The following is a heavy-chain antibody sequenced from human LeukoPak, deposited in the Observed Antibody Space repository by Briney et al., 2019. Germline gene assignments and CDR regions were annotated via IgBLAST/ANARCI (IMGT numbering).Heavy chain of an antibody. CDR1: GFTFSSYW. J-gene: IGHJ3*02. V-gene: IGHV3-7*01. CDR3: AKARRGDYVVGDAFDI. CDR2: IKQDGSEK. Sequence: GGSLRLSCAASGFTFSSYWMSWVRQAPGKGLEWVANIKQDGSEKYYVDSVKGRFTISRDNAKNSLYLQMNSLRAEDTAVYYCAKARRGDYVVGDAFDIWGQGTMVTVSS. D-gene: IGHD4-17*01.